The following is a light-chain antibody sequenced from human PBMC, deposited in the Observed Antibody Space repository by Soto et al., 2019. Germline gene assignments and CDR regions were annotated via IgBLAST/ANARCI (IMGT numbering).Light chain of an antibody. Sequence: DIQMTQSPSSVSASVGDRVTITCRASQGISSWLAWYQQTPGKPPKLLIYAAGSLQSGFPSRFSGSGSGTDFNLTFSSLHPEDFATYYSQQGHSFPYTFGQGTKLEI. CDR3: QQGHSFPYT. CDR1: QGISSW. J-gene: IGKJ2*01. CDR2: AAG. V-gene: IGKV1-12*01.